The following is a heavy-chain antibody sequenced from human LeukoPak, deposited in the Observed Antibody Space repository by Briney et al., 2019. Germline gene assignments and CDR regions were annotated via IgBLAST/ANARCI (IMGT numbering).Heavy chain of an antibody. D-gene: IGHD3-10*01. CDR1: GFTFSSYT. Sequence: GGSLRLSCAASGFTFSSYTMSWVRQAPGKGLEWVSAISGSGGSTYYADSVKGRFTISRDNSKNTLYLQMNSLRAEDTAVYYCAKGGDVLLWFGELFPSDYWGQETLVTVSS. V-gene: IGHV3-23*01. CDR3: AKGGDVLLWFGELFPSDY. J-gene: IGHJ4*02. CDR2: ISGSGGST.